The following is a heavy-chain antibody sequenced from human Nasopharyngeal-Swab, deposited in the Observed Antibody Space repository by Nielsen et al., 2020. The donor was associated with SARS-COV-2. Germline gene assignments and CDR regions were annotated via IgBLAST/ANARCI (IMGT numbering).Heavy chain of an antibody. V-gene: IGHV3-23*01. Sequence: GESRKIACAASGFTFNNYAFPWVRQAPGKWLELVSIFSPGGRTSYSADFVRGRFTISRDNSRKTLFLQMTTVRVDETAVYFCAKCSAWARDWPTSWYFTFWGRGSLVTVSS. J-gene: IGHJ2*01. CDR2: FSPGGRTS. D-gene: IGHD3-9*01. CDR1: GFTFNNYA. CDR3: AKCSAWARDWPTSWYFTF.